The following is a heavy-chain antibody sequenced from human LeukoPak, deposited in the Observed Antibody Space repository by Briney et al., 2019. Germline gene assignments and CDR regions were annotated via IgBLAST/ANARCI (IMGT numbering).Heavy chain of an antibody. CDR2: INHSGST. V-gene: IGHV4-34*01. CDR1: GGSFSGYY. Sequence: PSETLSLTCAVYGGSFSGYYWSWIRQPPGKGLEWIGEINHSGSTNYNPSLKSRVTISVDTSKNQFSLKLSSVTAADTAVYYCARVRGYIVVVPAALNWFDPWGRGTLVTVSS. J-gene: IGHJ5*02. CDR3: ARVRGYIVVVPAALNWFDP. D-gene: IGHD2-2*01.